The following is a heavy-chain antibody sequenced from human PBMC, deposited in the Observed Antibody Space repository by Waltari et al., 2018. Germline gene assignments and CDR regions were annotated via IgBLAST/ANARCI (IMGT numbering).Heavy chain of an antibody. CDR1: GYSINSGYY. D-gene: IGHD2-2*03. J-gene: IGHJ4*02. Sequence: QVQLQESGPGLVKPSETLSLTCDVSGYSINSGYYWGWIRQSPGKGLEWIATIYHAGDTYYNPSLKSRVTISMDTSKNQCSLKLNSVTAADTAVYFCSRQVLGYCTSAACRRLESWGQGTLVTVSS. CDR2: IYHAGDT. CDR3: SRQVLGYCTSAACRRLES. V-gene: IGHV4-38-2*01.